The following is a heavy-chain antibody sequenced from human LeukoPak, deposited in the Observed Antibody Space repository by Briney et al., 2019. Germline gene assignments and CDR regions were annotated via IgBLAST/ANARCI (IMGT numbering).Heavy chain of an antibody. CDR3: AKASNGGSYYGVIIDY. J-gene: IGHJ4*02. CDR2: ISYDGSNK. V-gene: IGHV3-30*18. D-gene: IGHD1-26*01. CDR1: GFTFSTYG. Sequence: GGSLRLSCAASGFTFSTYGMHWVRQAPGKGLEMVAVISYDGSNKYYTDSVKGRFTISRDNSKNTLYLQMNSLRAEDTAVYYCAKASNGGSYYGVIIDYWGQGTLVTVSS.